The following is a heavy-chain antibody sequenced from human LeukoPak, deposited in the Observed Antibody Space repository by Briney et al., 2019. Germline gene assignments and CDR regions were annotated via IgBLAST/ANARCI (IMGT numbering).Heavy chain of an antibody. V-gene: IGHV4-59*12. J-gene: IGHJ4*02. CDR2: IYYSGST. CDR1: GGSISNYY. D-gene: IGHD3-9*01. CDR3: ARGLRYYDILTGYYNGPYYFDY. Sequence: SETLSLTCTVSGGSISNYYWSWIRQPPGKGLEWIGYIYYSGSTNYNPSLKSRVTISVDTSKNQFSLKLSSVTAADTAVYYCARGLRYYDILTGYYNGPYYFDYWGQGTLVTVSS.